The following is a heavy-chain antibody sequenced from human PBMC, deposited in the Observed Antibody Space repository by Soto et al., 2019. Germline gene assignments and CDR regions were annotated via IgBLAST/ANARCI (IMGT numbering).Heavy chain of an antibody. J-gene: IGHJ6*02. V-gene: IGHV3-23*01. CDR1: GFTFSSYA. D-gene: IGHD6-6*01. CDR3: ARPEYSSSARGYYYYGMDV. Sequence: PGGSLRLSCAASGFTFSSYAMNWVRQAPGKGLEWVSAISGSGGSTYYADSVKGRFTISRDNSKNTLYLQMNSLRAEDTAVYYCARPEYSSSARGYYYYGMDVWGQGTTVTVSS. CDR2: ISGSGGST.